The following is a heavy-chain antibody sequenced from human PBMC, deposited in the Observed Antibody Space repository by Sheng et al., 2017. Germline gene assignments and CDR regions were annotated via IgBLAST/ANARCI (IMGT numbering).Heavy chain of an antibody. CDR1: GGSISSYY. Sequence: QVQLQESGPGLVKPSETLSLTCTVSGGSISSYYWSWIRQPPGKGLEWIGYIYYSGSTNYNPSLKSRVTISVDTSKNQFSLKLSSVTAADTAVYYCARGRIAAAPYWYFDLWGLAPWSRVSS. D-gene: IGHD6-13*01. V-gene: IGHV4-59*01. J-gene: IGHJ2*01. CDR2: IYYSGST. CDR3: ARGRIAAAPYWYFDL.